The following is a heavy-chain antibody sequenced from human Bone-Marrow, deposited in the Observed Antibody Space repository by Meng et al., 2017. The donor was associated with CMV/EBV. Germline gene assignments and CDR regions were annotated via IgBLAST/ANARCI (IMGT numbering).Heavy chain of an antibody. V-gene: IGHV4-39*07. CDR3: ARDGRDRLGLVLVPAAPLAYGMDV. Sequence: SETLSLTCTVSGGSISSSSYYWGWIRQPPGKGLEWIGSIYYSGSTYYNPSLKSRVTISVDTSKNQFSLKLSSVTAADTAVYYCARDGRDRLGLVLVPAAPLAYGMDVWGQGTTVTVSS. J-gene: IGHJ6*02. D-gene: IGHD2-2*01. CDR1: GGSISSSSYY. CDR2: IYYSGST.